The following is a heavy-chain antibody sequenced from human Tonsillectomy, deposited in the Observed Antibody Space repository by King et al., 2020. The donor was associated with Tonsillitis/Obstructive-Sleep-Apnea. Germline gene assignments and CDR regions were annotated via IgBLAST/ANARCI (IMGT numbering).Heavy chain of an antibody. CDR3: GYGSVSQYHNYYYYYYMDV. V-gene: IGHV1-69*04. CDR1: GGTFSSYA. D-gene: IGHD3-10*01. Sequence: QLVQSGAEVKQPGSSMKVSCKASGGTFSSYALSWVRQAPGQGLEWMGRIIPILGVANYAQKFQGRVTITADKSTNTAYMELRNLRSEDTAVYYCGYGSVSQYHNYYYYYYMDVWSKGTTVTVSS. J-gene: IGHJ6*03. CDR2: IIPILGVA.